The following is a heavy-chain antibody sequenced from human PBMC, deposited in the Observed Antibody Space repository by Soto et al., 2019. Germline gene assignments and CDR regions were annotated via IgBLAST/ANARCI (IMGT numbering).Heavy chain of an antibody. CDR1: GFTFSSYA. CDR3: VVGTSDSGTFDY. D-gene: IGHD3-10*01. V-gene: IGHV3-64D*06. CDR2: ISSNGGST. J-gene: IGHJ4*02. Sequence: GGSLRLSCSASGFTFSSYAMNWVRQAPGKGLEYVSAISSNGGSTYYADSVKGRFTISRDNSKNTLYLQMSSLRAEDAAVYYCVVGTSDSGTFDYWGQGTLVTVSS.